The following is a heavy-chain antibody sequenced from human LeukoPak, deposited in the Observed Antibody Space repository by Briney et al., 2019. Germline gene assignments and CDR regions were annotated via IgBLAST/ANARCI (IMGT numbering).Heavy chain of an antibody. Sequence: QSGGSLRLSCAASGFNVSIYWMHWVRQAPGKGLVWVSRIKSDGKTNYADSVKGRFTISRDNAKNTVSLQMDSLRAEDTGVYYCARAPSEVGGYYPEYFRHWGQGTLVTVSS. V-gene: IGHV3-74*01. J-gene: IGHJ1*01. CDR2: IKSDGKT. CDR1: GFNVSIYW. CDR3: ARAPSEVGGYYPEYFRH. D-gene: IGHD3-22*01.